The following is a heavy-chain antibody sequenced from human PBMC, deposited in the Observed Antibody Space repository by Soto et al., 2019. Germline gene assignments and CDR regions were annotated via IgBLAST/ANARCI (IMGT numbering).Heavy chain of an antibody. CDR2: ISSSSSYI. CDR3: ASSQGVVVAANTEFDY. Sequence: GGSLRLSCAASGFTFSSYSMNWVRQAPGKGLEWVSSISSSSSYIYYADSVKGRFTISRDNAKNSLYLQMNSLRAEDTAVYYCASSQGVVVAANTEFDYWGQGTLVTVSS. J-gene: IGHJ4*02. D-gene: IGHD2-15*01. CDR1: GFTFSSYS. V-gene: IGHV3-21*01.